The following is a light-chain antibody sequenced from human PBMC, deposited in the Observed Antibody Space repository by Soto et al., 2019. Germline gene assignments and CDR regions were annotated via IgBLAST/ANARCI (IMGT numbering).Light chain of an antibody. CDR3: SSYAGSNIVV. V-gene: IGLV2-8*01. Sequence: QSALTQPPSASGSPGQSVTISCTGTSSDVGGYNFVSWYQQHPGKAPKLMIYEVSERPSGVPDRFSGSKSGNTASLTVSGVQAEDDADYYCSSYAGSNIVVFGGGTKLTVL. CDR2: EVS. J-gene: IGLJ2*01. CDR1: SSDVGGYNF.